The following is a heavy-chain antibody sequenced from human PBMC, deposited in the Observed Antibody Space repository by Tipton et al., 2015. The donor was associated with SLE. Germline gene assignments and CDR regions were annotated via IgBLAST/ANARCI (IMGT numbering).Heavy chain of an antibody. Sequence: TLSLTCAVYGGSFSGYYWNWIRQPPGKGLEWIGYIYYSGGTNYNPSLKSRVTISIDTSKSQFSLKLSSVTAADTAVYYCARDRAICDSTSCFRSYFDYWGQGTLVTVSS. V-gene: IGHV4-59*08. D-gene: IGHD2-2*01. CDR2: IYYSGGT. CDR3: ARDRAICDSTSCFRSYFDY. CDR1: GGSFSGYY. J-gene: IGHJ4*02.